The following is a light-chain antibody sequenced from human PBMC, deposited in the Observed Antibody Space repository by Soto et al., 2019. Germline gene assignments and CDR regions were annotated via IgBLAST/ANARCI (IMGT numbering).Light chain of an antibody. V-gene: IGKV1-8*01. Sequence: AIRMTQSPSSFSASTGEGVTITCRARTDISSYLAWYQQKPGKAPKLLIYAASTLQSGVQSRFSGSGSGTDFTLTISCLQSEDFATYYCQQYYSYPHTFGQGTKVEIK. J-gene: IGKJ1*01. CDR2: AAS. CDR3: QQYYSYPHT. CDR1: TDISSY.